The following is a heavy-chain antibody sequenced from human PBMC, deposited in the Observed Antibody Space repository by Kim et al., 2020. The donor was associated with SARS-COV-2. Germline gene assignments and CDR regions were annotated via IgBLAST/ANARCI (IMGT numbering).Heavy chain of an antibody. CDR3: ARGGPLGATTFFDY. D-gene: IGHD1-26*01. V-gene: IGHV3-30-3*01. CDR1: GFTFSSYA. J-gene: IGHJ4*02. Sequence: GGSLRLSCAASGFTFSSYAMHWVRQAPGKGLEWVAVISYDGSNKYYADSVKGRFTISRDNSKNTLYLQMNSLRAEDTAVYYCARGGPLGATTFFDYWGQG. CDR2: ISYDGSNK.